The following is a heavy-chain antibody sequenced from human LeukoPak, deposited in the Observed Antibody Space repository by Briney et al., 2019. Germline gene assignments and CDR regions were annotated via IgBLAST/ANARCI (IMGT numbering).Heavy chain of an antibody. Sequence: PGGSLRLSCAASGFTVSSNYMSWVRQAPGKGLEWVSVIYSGGSTYYADSVKGRFTISRDNSKNTLYLQMNSLRAEDAAVYYCASSRITMILVVLKGANDAFDTWGQGTMVTVSS. D-gene: IGHD3-22*01. V-gene: IGHV3-53*01. CDR3: ASSRITMILVVLKGANDAFDT. CDR2: IYSGGST. J-gene: IGHJ3*02. CDR1: GFTVSSNY.